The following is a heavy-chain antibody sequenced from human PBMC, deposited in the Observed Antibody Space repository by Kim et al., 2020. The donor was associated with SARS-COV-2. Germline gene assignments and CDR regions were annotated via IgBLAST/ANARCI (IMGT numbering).Heavy chain of an antibody. CDR1: GGTFSSYA. CDR2: IIPIFGTA. D-gene: IGHD6-19*01. J-gene: IGHJ3*02. CDR3: ARTRISGWQAFDI. V-gene: IGHV1-69*13. Sequence: SVKVSCKASGGTFSSYAISWVRQAPGQGLDWMGGIIPIFGTANYAQKFQGRVTITADESTSTAYMELSSLRSEDTAVYYCARTRISGWQAFDIWGQGTMVTVSS.